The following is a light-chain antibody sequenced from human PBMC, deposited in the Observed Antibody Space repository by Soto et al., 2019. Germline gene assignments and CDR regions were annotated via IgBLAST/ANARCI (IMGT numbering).Light chain of an antibody. Sequence: QSALTQPASVCGSPGQSITISCTGTSSDVGGYNYVSWYQQHPGKAPKLMIYEVSNRPSGVSNRFSGSKSGNTASLTISGLQAEDEADYYCSSYTTSSTHWVFGGGTKVTVL. CDR1: SSDVGGYNY. CDR2: EVS. J-gene: IGLJ3*02. V-gene: IGLV2-14*01. CDR3: SSYTTSSTHWV.